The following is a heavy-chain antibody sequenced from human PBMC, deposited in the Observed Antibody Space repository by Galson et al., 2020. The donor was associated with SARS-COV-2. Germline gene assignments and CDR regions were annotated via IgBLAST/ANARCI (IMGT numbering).Heavy chain of an antibody. D-gene: IGHD3-22*01. CDR2: IYYSGST. J-gene: IGHJ4*02. V-gene: IGHV4-39*01. CDR1: GGSISSSSYY. CDR3: ARHAHVITNYYFDY. Sequence: SETLSLTCTVSGGSISSSSYYWGWIRQPPGKGLEWIGSIYYSGSTYYNPSLKSRVTISVDTSKNQFSLKLSSVTAADTAVYYCARHAHVITNYYFDYWGQGTLVTVSS.